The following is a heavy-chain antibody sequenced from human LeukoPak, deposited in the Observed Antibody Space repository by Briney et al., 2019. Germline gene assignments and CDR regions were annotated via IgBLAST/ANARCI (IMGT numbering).Heavy chain of an antibody. J-gene: IGHJ4*02. V-gene: IGHV3-23*01. D-gene: IGHD1-1*01. CDR3: ASLMGRPNDLDY. CDR2: ISGSGGGT. CDR1: GFTFSGHA. Sequence: GGSLRLSCAASGFTFSGHAMTWVRQAPGKGLEWVSAISGSGGGTYYAESVEGRFTISRDNSKNTLYLQMNSLGAEDTTVYFCASLMGRPNDLDYWGQGTLVTVSS.